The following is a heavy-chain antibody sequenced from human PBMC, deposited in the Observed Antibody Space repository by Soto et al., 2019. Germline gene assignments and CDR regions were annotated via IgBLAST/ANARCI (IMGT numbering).Heavy chain of an antibody. V-gene: IGHV4-34*01. CDR1: GGSLSGYY. Sequence: ETLSLTFAVHGGSLSGYYWTWIRQPPGKGLEWIGESSHSGSTNYNPSLKSRVTVSVDTSKNQFSLNLSSVTAADTAVYYCARGFCSGGDCYLHFDYWGQGTLVTSPQ. J-gene: IGHJ4*02. D-gene: IGHD2-15*01. CDR3: ARGFCSGGDCYLHFDY. CDR2: SSHSGST.